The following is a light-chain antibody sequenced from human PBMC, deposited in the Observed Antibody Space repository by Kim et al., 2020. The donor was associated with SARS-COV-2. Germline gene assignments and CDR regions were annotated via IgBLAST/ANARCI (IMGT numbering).Light chain of an antibody. J-gene: IGLJ2*01. CDR1: TGAVTSGHY. V-gene: IGLV7-46*01. CDR3: LLYYSGVWV. Sequence: PGGTVTLTCDSSTGAVTSGHYPYWFQQKPGQAPRTLIYHTSNKHSWTPGRFSGSLLGGKAALTLSGAQPEDEADYYCLLYYSGVWVFGGGTKLTVL. CDR2: HTS.